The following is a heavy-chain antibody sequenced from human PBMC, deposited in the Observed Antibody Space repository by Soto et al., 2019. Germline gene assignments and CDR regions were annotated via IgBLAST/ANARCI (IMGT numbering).Heavy chain of an antibody. CDR1: GYTFTYYG. J-gene: IGHJ4*02. CDR3: ARVRYYDISCWKDFDY. D-gene: IGHD3-22*01. Sequence: QVQLVQSGGEVKKPGASVKVSCKASGYTFTYYGISWVRQAPGQGLEWMGWISAYNGNTNYTQKVQGRVNMTTDTSTSTAYMELRSLRSDDTAVYYCARVRYYDISCWKDFDYWGQGTLVTVSS. V-gene: IGHV1-18*01. CDR2: ISAYNGNT.